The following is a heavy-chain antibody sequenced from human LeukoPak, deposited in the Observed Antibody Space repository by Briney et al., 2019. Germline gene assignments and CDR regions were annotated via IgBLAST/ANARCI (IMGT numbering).Heavy chain of an antibody. CDR2: INPNSSGT. V-gene: IGHV1-2*02. J-gene: IGHJ4*02. D-gene: IGHD1-1*01. CDR1: GYTFTGYY. Sequence: ASVKVSCKASGYTFTGYYMHWVRQAPGQGLEWMGWINPNSSGTSYAQKFQGRVTMTRDTSISTAYMELSRLTSDDTAVYYCARDSTATIDYWGQGTLVTVPS. CDR3: ARDSTATIDY.